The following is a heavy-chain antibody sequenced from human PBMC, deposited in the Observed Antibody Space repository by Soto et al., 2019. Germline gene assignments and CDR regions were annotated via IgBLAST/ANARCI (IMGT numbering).Heavy chain of an antibody. D-gene: IGHD6-19*01. V-gene: IGHV4-34*01. J-gene: IGHJ4*02. CDR2: INHSGSA. CDR3: ARGLITGSHYSGGWYYFDS. Sequence: QVQLQQSGAGLLKPSETLSLTCAVYGESFSGYIWTWIRQTPGKGLQWIGQINHSGSAYYNPSLNIRVPLSVDTSNSQFPLELSSGTAAETAVYYCARGLITGSHYSGGWYYFDSWGQGTQVTVSS. CDR1: GESFSGYI.